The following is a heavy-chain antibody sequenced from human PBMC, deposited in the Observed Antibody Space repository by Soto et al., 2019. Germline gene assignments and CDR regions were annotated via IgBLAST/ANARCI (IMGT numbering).Heavy chain of an antibody. J-gene: IGHJ4*02. CDR1: GDSVSSNSAA. D-gene: IGHD1-26*01. CDR3: AREVHRGFIVGATTSYDFDY. Sequence: SQTLSLTCAISGDSVSSNSAAWNWIRQSPSRGLEWLGRTYYRSKWYNDYAVSVKSRITINPDTSKNQFSLQLNSVTPEDTAVYYYAREVHRGFIVGATTSYDFDYWGQGTLVTVSS. V-gene: IGHV6-1*01. CDR2: TYYRSKWYN.